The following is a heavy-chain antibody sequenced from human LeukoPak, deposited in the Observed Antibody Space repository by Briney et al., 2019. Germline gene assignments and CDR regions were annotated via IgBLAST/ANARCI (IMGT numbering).Heavy chain of an antibody. J-gene: IGHJ4*02. CDR3: GVMIRGTFDY. Sequence: PGGSLRLSCAASGFTFSSYSIDWVRQAPGKGREWVSYISSSSSTIFYADSVEGRFDISRDNAKNSLYLQMNSLRDEDTAVYYCGVMIRGTFDYWGQGTLVTVSS. CDR2: ISSSSSTI. V-gene: IGHV3-48*02. D-gene: IGHD3-10*01. CDR1: GFTFSSYS.